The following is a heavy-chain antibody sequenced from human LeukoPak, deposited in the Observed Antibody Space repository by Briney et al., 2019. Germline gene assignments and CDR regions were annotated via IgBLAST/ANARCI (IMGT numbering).Heavy chain of an antibody. Sequence: ASVKVSCKASGYTFTIYDVHWVRQAPGQGLEWMGWMNPDSGNTGYAPKFQGRVSMTTDTSTSTAYMELRSLRSDDTAVYYCARESSNDFWSGSDAFDIWGQGTMVTVSS. V-gene: IGHV1-8*01. CDR2: MNPDSGNT. CDR1: GYTFTIYD. D-gene: IGHD3-3*01. CDR3: ARESSNDFWSGSDAFDI. J-gene: IGHJ3*02.